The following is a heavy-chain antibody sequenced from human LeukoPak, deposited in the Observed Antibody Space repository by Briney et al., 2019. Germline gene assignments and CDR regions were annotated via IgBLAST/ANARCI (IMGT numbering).Heavy chain of an antibody. D-gene: IGHD1-26*01. CDR3: ARDQKVGATPYFGMDV. CDR2: ISSSSSYI. V-gene: IGHV3-21*01. CDR1: GFTFSSYS. Sequence: AGGSLRLSCAASGFTFSSYSMNWVRQAPGKGLEWVSSISSSSSYIYYADSVKGRFTISRDNAKNSLYLQMNSLRAEDTAVYYCARDQKVGATPYFGMDVWGQGTTVTVSS. J-gene: IGHJ6*02.